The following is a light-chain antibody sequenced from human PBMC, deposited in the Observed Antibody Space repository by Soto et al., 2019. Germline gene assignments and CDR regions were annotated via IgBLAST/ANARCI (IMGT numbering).Light chain of an antibody. J-gene: IGKJ1*01. CDR3: QQSYRTPRT. Sequence: DIQMTQYPSSMSASVGDRVTITCRASQSISSYLHWYQQKPGKAPKLLIYAASSLQSGVPSRFSGSGSGTDFTLTISSLQPEDFATYYCQQSYRTPRTFGQGTRWMS. CDR2: AAS. V-gene: IGKV1-39*01. CDR1: QSISSY.